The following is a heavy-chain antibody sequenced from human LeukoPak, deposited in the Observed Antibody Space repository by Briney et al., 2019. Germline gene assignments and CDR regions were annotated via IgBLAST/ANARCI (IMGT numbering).Heavy chain of an antibody. D-gene: IGHD1-26*01. J-gene: IGHJ4*02. CDR2: IYYSGST. CDR3: AAYGGSYYPPY. V-gene: IGHV4-59*01. Sequence: SETLSLTCTVSGGSISSYYWSWIRQPPGKGLEWIGYIYYSGSTNYNPSLKSRVTISVDTSKNQFSLKLSSVTAADTAVYYCAAYGGSYYPPYWGQGTLVTVSS. CDR1: GGSISSYY.